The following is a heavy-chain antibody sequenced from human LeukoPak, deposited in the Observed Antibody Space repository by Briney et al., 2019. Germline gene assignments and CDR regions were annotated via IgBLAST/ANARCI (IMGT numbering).Heavy chain of an antibody. D-gene: IGHD3-22*01. J-gene: IGHJ4*02. CDR3: AKETYYYDSSGLDY. CDR2: ISGSGGST. CDR1: GFTFSSYA. Sequence: PGGSLRLSCAASGFTFSSYAMSWVRQAPGKGLEWVSAISGSGGSTYYADSVKGQFTISRDNSKNTLYLQMNSLRAEDTAVYYCAKETYYYDSSGLDYWGQGTLVTVSS. V-gene: IGHV3-23*01.